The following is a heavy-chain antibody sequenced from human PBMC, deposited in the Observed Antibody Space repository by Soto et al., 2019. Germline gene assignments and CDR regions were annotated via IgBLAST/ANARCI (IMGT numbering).Heavy chain of an antibody. CDR1: GFTFRNYG. Sequence: GGSLRLSCAASGFTFRNYGMNWVRQAPGKGLEWVSYIGIGSSTKYYADSVKGRFTISRDNAKNSLYLQMNSLRAEDTAVYYCARAIFLYVDAPGSPPHYYYGMDVWGQGTTVTVSS. CDR2: IGIGSSTK. V-gene: IGHV3-48*01. D-gene: IGHD2-8*01. CDR3: ARAIFLYVDAPGSPPHYYYGMDV. J-gene: IGHJ6*02.